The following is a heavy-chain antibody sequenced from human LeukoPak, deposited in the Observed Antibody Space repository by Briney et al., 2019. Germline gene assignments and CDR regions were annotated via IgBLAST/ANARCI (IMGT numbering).Heavy chain of an antibody. CDR1: GGSISSYY. D-gene: IGHD2/OR15-2a*01. CDR2: IYYSGDT. Sequence: NPSETLSLTCTVSGGSISSYYWSWIRQPPGKGLEWIGYIYYSGDTYYNPSLPSLKSRVTISVDRSRNQFSLKLNSVTAADTAVYYCAREKYDTSPDYWGQGTLVTVSS. J-gene: IGHJ4*02. CDR3: AREKYDTSPDY. V-gene: IGHV4-59*12.